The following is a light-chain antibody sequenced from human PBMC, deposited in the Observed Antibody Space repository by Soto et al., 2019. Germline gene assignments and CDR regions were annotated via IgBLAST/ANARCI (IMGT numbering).Light chain of an antibody. CDR3: QQGHNGPLT. CDR1: QSISTE. V-gene: IGKV3-15*01. Sequence: EIVMTQSPATLSVSPGERATLSCRASQSISTELAWYQQKPGQPPRLLIYSASTSATGVPARFTGSGSGSEFTLTISGLQSEDFAVYYCQQGHNGPLTFGQGTRLEI. CDR2: SAS. J-gene: IGKJ2*01.